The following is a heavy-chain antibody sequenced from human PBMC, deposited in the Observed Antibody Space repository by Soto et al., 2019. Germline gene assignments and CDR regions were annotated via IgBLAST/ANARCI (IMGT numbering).Heavy chain of an antibody. V-gene: IGHV3-33*01. CDR2: IWYDGSNK. CDR3: ARGLEWELLLFDYYYGMDV. CDR1: GFTFSSYG. D-gene: IGHD1-26*01. Sequence: GGSLRLSCAASGFTFSSYGMHWVRQAPGKGQEWVAVIWYDGSNKYYADSVKGRFTISRDNSKNTLYLQMNSLRAEDTAVYYCARGLEWELLLFDYYYGMDVWGQGTTVTVSS. J-gene: IGHJ6*02.